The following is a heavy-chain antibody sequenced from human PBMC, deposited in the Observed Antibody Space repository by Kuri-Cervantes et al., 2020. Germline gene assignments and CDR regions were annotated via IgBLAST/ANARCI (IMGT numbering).Heavy chain of an antibody. CDR1: GFTVSSNY. Sequence: GESLKISCAASGFTVSSNYMSWVRQAPGKGLEWVSVIYSGGSTYYADSVKGRFTISRDNSKNTLYLQMNSLRAEDTAVYYCARGVAGTQAGYYYYGMDVWGQGTTVTVSS. D-gene: IGHD6-19*01. J-gene: IGHJ6*02. CDR2: IYSGGST. V-gene: IGHV3-66*01. CDR3: ARGVAGTQAGYYYYGMDV.